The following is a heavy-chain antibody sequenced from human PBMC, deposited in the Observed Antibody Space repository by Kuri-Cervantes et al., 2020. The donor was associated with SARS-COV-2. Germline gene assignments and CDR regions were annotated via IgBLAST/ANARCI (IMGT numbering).Heavy chain of an antibody. V-gene: IGHV3-53*01. D-gene: IGHD6-19*01. Sequence: GGSLRLSCAASGFTVSSNYMSWVRQAPGKGLEWVSVIYSGGSTYYADSVKGRFTISRDNSKNTLYLQMNSLRAEDTAVCYCARDRGWYYFDYWGQGTLVTVSS. CDR1: GFTVSSNY. CDR3: ARDRGWYYFDY. CDR2: IYSGGST. J-gene: IGHJ4*02.